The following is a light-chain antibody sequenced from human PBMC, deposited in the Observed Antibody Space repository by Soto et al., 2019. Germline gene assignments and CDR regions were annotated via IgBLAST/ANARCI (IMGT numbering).Light chain of an antibody. J-gene: IGLJ1*01. Sequence: QSALTQPASVSGSPGQSITISCTGTSSDVGGYNYVSWYQQHPGKAPKFMNYDVNNRPSGVSNRFSGSKSGNTASLTISGLQAEDEADYYCSSYTTSNTRQIVFGTGTKVTVL. CDR2: DVN. CDR1: SSDVGGYNY. V-gene: IGLV2-14*01. CDR3: SSYTTSNTRQIV.